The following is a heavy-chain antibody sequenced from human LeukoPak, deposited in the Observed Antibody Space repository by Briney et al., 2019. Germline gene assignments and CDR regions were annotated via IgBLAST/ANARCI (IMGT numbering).Heavy chain of an antibody. CDR1: GFAFSSYG. D-gene: IGHD3-22*01. CDR2: IWYDGSNK. J-gene: IGHJ4*02. CDR3: ARETDNSGYDY. V-gene: IGHV3-33*01. Sequence: PGGSVRLSCVASGFAFSSYGMHWVHQAPGKGLEWVAVIWYDGSNKYYADSVKGRFTISRDNSKNTLYLQMNSLRAEDTAVYYCARETDNSGYDYWGQGTLVTVSS.